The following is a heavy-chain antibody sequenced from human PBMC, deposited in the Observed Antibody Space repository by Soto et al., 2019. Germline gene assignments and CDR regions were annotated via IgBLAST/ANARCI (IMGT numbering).Heavy chain of an antibody. CDR3: AKDTYGPY. V-gene: IGHV3-30*04. CDR2: VSCYGSSK. Sequence: PGGSLRLSCAASGFIFSRVRQAPGKGLEWVAIVSCYGSSKYYVDSVKGRFSISIDSPKNTVSLQMNSLRAEDTAVYYCAKDTYGPYWGQGTLVTVSS. D-gene: IGHD4-17*01. J-gene: IGHJ4*02. CDR1: GFIFS.